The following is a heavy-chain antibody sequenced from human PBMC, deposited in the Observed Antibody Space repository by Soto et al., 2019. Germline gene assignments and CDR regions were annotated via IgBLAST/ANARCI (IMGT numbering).Heavy chain of an antibody. J-gene: IGHJ6*02. CDR1: GFTFSSYA. Sequence: GGSLRLSCAASGFTFSSYAMSWVRQAPGKGLEWVSAISGSGGSTYYADSVKGRFTISRDNSKNTLYLQMNSLRAEDTAVYYCAIFSSHSSSWYTPNIFSYYYYYYGMDVWGQGTTVTVSS. V-gene: IGHV3-23*01. CDR3: AIFSSHSSSWYTPNIFSYYYYYYGMDV. D-gene: IGHD6-13*01. CDR2: ISGSGGST.